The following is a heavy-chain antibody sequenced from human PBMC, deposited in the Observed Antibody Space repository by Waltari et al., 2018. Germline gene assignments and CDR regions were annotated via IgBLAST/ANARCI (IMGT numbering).Heavy chain of an antibody. V-gene: IGHV4-34*02. D-gene: IGHD3-16*01. CDR2: ISHSGRT. CDR1: GGSLTNRY. J-gene: IGHJ4*02. CDR3: ARGGSTPMIIAY. Sequence: QVRLEQWGAGLLKPSETLSLTCAVYGGSLTNRYWSWIRQSPGKGLEWLGEISHSGRTHYNPSLKSRVIISVDTSKSQFSLILTSVNAADTAVYYCARGGSTPMIIAYWGQGTQVTVSS.